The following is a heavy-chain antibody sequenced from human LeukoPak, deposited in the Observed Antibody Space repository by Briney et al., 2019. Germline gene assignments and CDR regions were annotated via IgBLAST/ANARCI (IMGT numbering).Heavy chain of an antibody. Sequence: GGSLRLSCAASGFTFGDYYMSWIRQAPGKGLEWVSYISSSGSTIYYADSVKGRFTISRDNAKNSLYLQMNSLRAEDTAVYYCARSPSLATVTVGVDYWGQGTLVTVSS. V-gene: IGHV3-11*04. J-gene: IGHJ4*02. CDR2: ISSSGSTI. CDR1: GFTFGDYY. D-gene: IGHD4-17*01. CDR3: ARSPSLATVTVGVDY.